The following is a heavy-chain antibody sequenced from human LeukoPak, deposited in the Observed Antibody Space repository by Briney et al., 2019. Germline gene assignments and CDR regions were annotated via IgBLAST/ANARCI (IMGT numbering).Heavy chain of an antibody. CDR3: ARGPVGVVPAATGDY. Sequence: GGSLRLSCAASGCTFSSYSMNWVRQAPGKGLEWVSSISSSSSYIYYADSVKGRFTISRDNAKNSLYLQMNSLRAEDTAVYYCARGPVGVVPAATGDYWGQGTLLTVSS. V-gene: IGHV3-21*01. CDR1: GCTFSSYS. D-gene: IGHD2-2*01. CDR2: ISSSSSYI. J-gene: IGHJ4*02.